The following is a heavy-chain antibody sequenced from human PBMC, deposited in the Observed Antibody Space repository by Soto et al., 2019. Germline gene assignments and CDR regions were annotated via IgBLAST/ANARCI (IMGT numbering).Heavy chain of an antibody. J-gene: IGHJ4*02. CDR1: GFTFSSYE. Sequence: GGSLRLSCAASGFTFSSYEMNWVRQAPGKGLEWLSYISSSGSAIYYADSVKGRFTISRDNAKNSLYLQMNSLRAEDTTVYYCARESGSYDYFDYWGQGTLVTVSS. CDR3: ARESGSYDYFDY. V-gene: IGHV3-48*03. D-gene: IGHD1-26*01. CDR2: ISSSGSAI.